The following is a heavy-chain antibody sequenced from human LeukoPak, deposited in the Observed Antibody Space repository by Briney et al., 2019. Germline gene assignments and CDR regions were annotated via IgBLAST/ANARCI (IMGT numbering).Heavy chain of an antibody. J-gene: IGHJ5*02. CDR3: ARDHRGDTYYDFWSGYLYNWFDP. CDR1: GFTFTTYW. Sequence: GGSLRLSCAASGFTFTTYWMHWVRQAPGKGLEWVSSISSSSSYIYYADSVKGRFTISRDNAKNSLYLQVNSLRAEDTAVYYCARDHRGDTYYDFWSGYLYNWFDPWGQGTLVTVSS. V-gene: IGHV3-21*01. D-gene: IGHD3-3*01. CDR2: ISSSSSYI.